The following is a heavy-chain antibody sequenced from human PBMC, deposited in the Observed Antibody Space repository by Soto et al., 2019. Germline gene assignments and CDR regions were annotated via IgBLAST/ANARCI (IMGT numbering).Heavy chain of an antibody. CDR2: ISYDGSNK. CDR1: GFTFSSYG. CDR3: AKDRYSSDRGGFDY. J-gene: IGHJ4*02. D-gene: IGHD5-18*01. V-gene: IGHV3-30*18. Sequence: QVQLVESGGGVVQPGRSLRLSCAASGFTFSSYGMHWVRQAPGKGLEWVAVISYDGSNKYYADSVKGRFTISRDNSKNTLYLQMNSLRAEDTAVYYCAKDRYSSDRGGFDYWGQGTLVTVS.